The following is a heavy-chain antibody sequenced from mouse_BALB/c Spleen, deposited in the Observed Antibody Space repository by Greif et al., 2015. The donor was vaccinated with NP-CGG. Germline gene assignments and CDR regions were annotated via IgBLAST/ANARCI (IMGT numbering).Heavy chain of an antibody. CDR1: GFTFNTYA. Sequence: DVKLVESGGGLVQPKGSLKLSCAASGFTFNTYAMNWVRQAPGKGLEWVARIRSKSNNYATYYADSVKDRFTISRDDSQSMLYLQMNNLKTEDTAMYYCVRQSEANWDETGDYWGQGTTLTVSS. CDR3: VRQSEANWDETGDY. D-gene: IGHD4-1*01. J-gene: IGHJ2*01. V-gene: IGHV10-1*02. CDR2: IRSKSNNYAT.